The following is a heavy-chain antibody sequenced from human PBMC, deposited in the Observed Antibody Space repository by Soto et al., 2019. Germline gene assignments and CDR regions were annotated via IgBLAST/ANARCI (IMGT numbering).Heavy chain of an antibody. CDR2: INSDGSRT. Sequence: EVQLVESGGGLVQPGGSLRLSCSASGFTFSRYWTHWVRQVPGRGLVWVSHINSDGSRTTYADSVKGRFTISRDNAKNTLYLQMNSLRAEDTAVYYCARDLSSCSSARCYSYYYGMDVWGQGTTVTVSS. J-gene: IGHJ6*02. CDR3: ARDLSSCSSARCYSYYYGMDV. V-gene: IGHV3-74*01. CDR1: GFTFSRYW. D-gene: IGHD2-2*01.